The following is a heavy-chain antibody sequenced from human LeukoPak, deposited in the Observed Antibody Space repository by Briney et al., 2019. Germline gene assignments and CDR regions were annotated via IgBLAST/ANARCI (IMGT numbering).Heavy chain of an antibody. CDR2: MYYSGST. V-gene: IGHV4-59*12. CDR1: GGSISSYY. D-gene: IGHD3-10*01. Sequence: PSETLSLTCTVSGGSISSYYWSWIRQPPGKGLEWVGDMYYSGSTNYNPSLKSRVTISVDKSKNQFSLKLSSVTAAETAVYYCARRPFPVGVGKTLGSDPWGRGPVLTVSS. CDR3: ARRPFPVGVGKTLGSDP. J-gene: IGHJ5*02.